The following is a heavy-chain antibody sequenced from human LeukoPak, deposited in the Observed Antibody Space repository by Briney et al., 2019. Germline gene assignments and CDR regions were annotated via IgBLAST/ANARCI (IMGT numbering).Heavy chain of an antibody. V-gene: IGHV1-69*13. D-gene: IGHD4-23*01. CDR1: GGTFSSYA. J-gene: IGHJ4*02. CDR3: ARYTVVRGDYFDY. Sequence: ASVKVSCKASGGTFSSYAISWVRQAPGQGLEWMGGIIPIFGTANYAQKFQGRVTITADESTSTAYMELSSLRSEDTAVYYCARYTVVRGDYFDYWGQGTLVTVSS. CDR2: IIPIFGTA.